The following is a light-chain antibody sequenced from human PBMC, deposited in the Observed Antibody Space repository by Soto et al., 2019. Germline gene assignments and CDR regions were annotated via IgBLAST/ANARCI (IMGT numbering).Light chain of an antibody. CDR2: EVS. Sequence: QSVLTQPPSASGSPGQSVTISCTGTSSDVGGYNYVSWYRQHPGKAPKLMTYEVSKRPSGVPDRFSGSKSGNTASLTISGLQTEDEADYYCNSYTSSSTLYVFGTGTKVTVL. V-gene: IGLV2-8*01. CDR3: NSYTSSSTLYV. CDR1: SSDVGGYNY. J-gene: IGLJ1*01.